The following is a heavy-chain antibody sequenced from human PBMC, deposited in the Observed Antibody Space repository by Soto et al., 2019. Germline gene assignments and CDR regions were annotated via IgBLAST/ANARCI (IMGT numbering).Heavy chain of an antibody. Sequence: SETLSLTCTVSGGSISSYYWSWIRQPPGKGLEWIGYIYYSGSTNYNPSLKSRVTISVDTSKNQFSLKLSSVTAADTAVYYCARLYSTLGVAKNLSQHAFDIWGQGTMVTVSS. V-gene: IGHV4-59*01. J-gene: IGHJ3*02. CDR1: GGSISSYY. CDR2: IYYSGST. D-gene: IGHD3-3*01. CDR3: ARLYSTLGVAKNLSQHAFDI.